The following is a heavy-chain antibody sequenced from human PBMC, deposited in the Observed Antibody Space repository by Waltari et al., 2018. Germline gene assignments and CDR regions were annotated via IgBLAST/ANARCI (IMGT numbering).Heavy chain of an antibody. CDR3: ARDTWEQFDY. CDR2: IKKDGSEK. D-gene: IGHD1-26*01. J-gene: IGHJ4*02. V-gene: IGHV3-7*03. Sequence: EVQLVESGGGLVQPGGSLRLSCAASGFPFGAYWMSGVRQAPGKGLEWVAKIKKDGSEKYYADSVKGRLTISRDNAKNSLYLHMNSLRAEDTALYYCARDTWEQFDYWGQGTLVTVSS. CDR1: GFPFGAYW.